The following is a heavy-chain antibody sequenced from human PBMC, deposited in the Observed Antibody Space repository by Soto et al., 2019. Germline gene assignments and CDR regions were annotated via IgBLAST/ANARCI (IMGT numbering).Heavy chain of an antibody. CDR2: IIPIFGTA. CDR1: GGTFSSYA. V-gene: IGHV1-69*13. CDR3: ARPALTYSGETGSDYYYGMDV. Sequence: ASVKVSCKASGGTFSSYAISWVRQAPGQGLEWMGGIIPIFGTANYAQKFQGRVTITADESTSTAYMELSSLRSEDTAVYYCARPALTYSGETGSDYYYGMDVWGQGTTVTVSS. J-gene: IGHJ6*02. D-gene: IGHD1-26*01.